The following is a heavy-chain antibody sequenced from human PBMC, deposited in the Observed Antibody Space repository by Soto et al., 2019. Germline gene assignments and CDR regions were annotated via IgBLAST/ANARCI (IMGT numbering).Heavy chain of an antibody. Sequence: QLQLQESGPGLVKPSETLSLTCTVSGGSISSSSYYWGWIRQPPGKGLEWIGSIYYSGSTYYNPSLKSRVPISVDTSENQFSLKLSSVTDADTAVYYCARQLDGGSYLGDAFDIWGQGTMVTVSS. J-gene: IGHJ3*02. CDR1: GGSISSSSYY. CDR3: ARQLDGGSYLGDAFDI. CDR2: IYYSGST. V-gene: IGHV4-39*01. D-gene: IGHD1-26*01.